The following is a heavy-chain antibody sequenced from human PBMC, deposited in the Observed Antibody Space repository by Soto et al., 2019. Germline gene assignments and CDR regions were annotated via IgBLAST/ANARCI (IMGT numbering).Heavy chain of an antibody. CDR1: GGSINSGGYS. V-gene: IGHV4-30-2*01. J-gene: IGHJ6*01. CDR3: ARVERTLSTPFSCCMDV. Sequence: QLQLQESGSGLVKPSQTLSLTCTVSGGSINSGGYSWIWIRQPPGKGLEWIGYIYHTGNTFYNPSLQSRVTISVHQTKNQFSLRPGSVTAADTAMYYCARVERTLSTPFSCCMDVWGQGTTVTVSS. D-gene: IGHD2-2*01. CDR2: IYHTGNT.